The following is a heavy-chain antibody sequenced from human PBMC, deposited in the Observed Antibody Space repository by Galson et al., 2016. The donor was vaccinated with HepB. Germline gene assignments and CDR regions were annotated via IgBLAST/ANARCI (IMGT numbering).Heavy chain of an antibody. CDR3: ARRPRGYVTFFDY. D-gene: IGHD5-18*01. V-gene: IGHV1-18*01. Sequence: SVKVSCKASGYTLRGFGFSWVRQAPGQGLQWMGWISSDNGKRNYAQNLQGRVTMTTDTSTRTAYMELSTLTSEDTAVYYCARRPRGYVTFFDYWGQGSLVTVSS. CDR1: GYTLRGFG. CDR2: ISSDNGKR. J-gene: IGHJ4*02.